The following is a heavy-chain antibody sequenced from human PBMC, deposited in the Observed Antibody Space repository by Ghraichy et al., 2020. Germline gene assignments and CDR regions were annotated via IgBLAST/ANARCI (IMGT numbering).Heavy chain of an antibody. V-gene: IGHV3-74*01. J-gene: IGHJ4*02. CDR2: INSDGSST. CDR3: ARVGDYVCIDY. D-gene: IGHD3-16*01. Sequence: ETLRLSCAASGFTFSSYWMHWVRQAPGKGLVWVSRINSDGSSTSYADSVKGRFTISRDNAKNTLYLQMNSLRAEDTAVYYCARVGDYVCIDYWGQGTLVTVSS. CDR1: GFTFSSYW.